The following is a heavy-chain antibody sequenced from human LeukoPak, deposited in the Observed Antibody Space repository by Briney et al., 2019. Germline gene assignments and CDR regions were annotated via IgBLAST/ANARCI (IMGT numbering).Heavy chain of an antibody. CDR3: ARLVAAAGNNRPDSFDP. CDR2: IYPGDSDT. J-gene: IGHJ5*02. Sequence: PGASLKISCEGSGYSFSSYWIGWVRAMPGKGVGWMGIIYPGDSDTSYSPSFHGQVTISADKSISTAYLQWSSLKASDTAMYYCARLVAAAGNNRPDSFDPWGQGTLVTVSS. CDR1: GYSFSSYW. D-gene: IGHD6-13*01. V-gene: IGHV5-51*01.